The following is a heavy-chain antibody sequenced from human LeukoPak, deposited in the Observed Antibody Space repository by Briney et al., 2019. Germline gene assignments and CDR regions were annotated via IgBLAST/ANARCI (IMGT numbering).Heavy chain of an antibody. V-gene: IGHV3-48*02. CDR3: ARDLYYFDY. Sequence: GGSLRLSCAASGFTFSTYSMNWVRQAPGKGLEWVSYISSSSSTIYYADSVKGRFTISRDNAKNSLYLQVNSLRDEDTAVYYCARDLYYFDYWGQGTLVTVSS. CDR2: ISSSSSTI. CDR1: GFTFSTYS. J-gene: IGHJ4*02.